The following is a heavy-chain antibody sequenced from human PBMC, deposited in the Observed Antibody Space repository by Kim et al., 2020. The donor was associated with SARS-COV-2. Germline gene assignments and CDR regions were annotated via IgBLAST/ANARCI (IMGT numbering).Heavy chain of an antibody. D-gene: IGHD2-2*01. CDR1: GYTFTGYY. J-gene: IGHJ6*02. CDR3: ARAGYCSSTSCYEYYYYGMDV. CDR2: INPNSGGT. V-gene: IGHV1-2*04. Sequence: ASVKVSCKASGYTFTGYYMHWVRQAPGQGLEWMGWINPNSGGTNYAQKFQGWVTMTRDTSISTAYMELSRLRSDDTAVYYCARAGYCSSTSCYEYYYYGMDVWGQGTTVTVSS.